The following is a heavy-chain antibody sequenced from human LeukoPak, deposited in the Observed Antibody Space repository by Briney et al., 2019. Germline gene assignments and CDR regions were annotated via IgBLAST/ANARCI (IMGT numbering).Heavy chain of an antibody. CDR3: ARGYSAGGLYYFDY. Sequence: SETLSLTCTVSGGSISSGDYYWSWIRQPPGKGLEWIGYIYYSGSTYYNPSLKSRVTISVDRSKNQFSLKLSSVTAADTAVYYCARGYSAGGLYYFDYWGQGTLVTVSS. CDR1: GGSISSGDYY. J-gene: IGHJ4*02. CDR2: IYYSGST. D-gene: IGHD2-15*01. V-gene: IGHV4-30-4*08.